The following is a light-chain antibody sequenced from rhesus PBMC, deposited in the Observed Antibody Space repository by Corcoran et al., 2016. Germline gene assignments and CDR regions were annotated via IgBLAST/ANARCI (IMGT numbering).Light chain of an antibody. Sequence: DIQMTQSPSSLSASVGDTVTITCQASQVISKYLAWYQQQPGKAPKLLIFDASTLQTGVPSRFSGSGSGTEFTLIISSLQPEDLATDYRQQQNSYPRTFGQGTKVEIK. CDR1: QVISKY. CDR3: QQQNSYPRT. CDR2: DAS. V-gene: IGKV1-33*02. J-gene: IGKJ1*01.